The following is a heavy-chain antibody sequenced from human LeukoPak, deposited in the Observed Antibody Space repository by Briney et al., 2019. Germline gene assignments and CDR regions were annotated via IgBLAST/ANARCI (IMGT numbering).Heavy chain of an antibody. D-gene: IGHD1-26*01. V-gene: IGHV3-7*01. J-gene: IGHJ4*02. CDR3: ARGGIVGASPIGY. Sequence: GGSLRLSCAASGFTFSSYWMSWVRQAPGKGLEWVANIKQDGSEKYYVDSVKGRFTISRDNAKNSLYLQMNSLRAEDTAVYYCARGGIVGASPIGYWGQGTLVTVSS. CDR2: IKQDGSEK. CDR1: GFTFSSYW.